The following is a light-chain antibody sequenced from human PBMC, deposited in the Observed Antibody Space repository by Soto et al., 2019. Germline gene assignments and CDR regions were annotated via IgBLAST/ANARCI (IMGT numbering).Light chain of an antibody. CDR2: EGS. CDR1: VSDVGNFGP. CDR3: FSYTSSGTYV. V-gene: IGLV2-14*02. J-gene: IGLJ1*01. Sequence: QSVLTQPASVSGSPGQSITISCTGSVSDVGNFGPVSWYQQHPGQVPKLIIYEGSRRPSGVSSRFSGSKSGNTASLTISGLQAEDETDYYCFSYTSSGTYVFGTGTKVTVL.